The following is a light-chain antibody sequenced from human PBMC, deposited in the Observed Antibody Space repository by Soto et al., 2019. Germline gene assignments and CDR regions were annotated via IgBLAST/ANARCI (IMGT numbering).Light chain of an antibody. Sequence: EIVLTQSPGTLSLSPGERATLSCRASQSVVSTYLAWYQQKPGQAPRLLISGASDSATGIPDRFSGSGSGTDFTLTISRLEPEDFAVYYCQQYDNLPLTFGGGTEV. V-gene: IGKV3-20*01. CDR1: QSVVSTY. J-gene: IGKJ4*01. CDR3: QQYDNLPLT. CDR2: GAS.